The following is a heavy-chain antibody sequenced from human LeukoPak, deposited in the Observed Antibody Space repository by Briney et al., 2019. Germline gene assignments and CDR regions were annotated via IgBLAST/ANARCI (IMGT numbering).Heavy chain of an antibody. V-gene: IGHV4-39*01. D-gene: IGHD6-13*01. CDR1: GGSIRSTSYY. J-gene: IGHJ6*03. Sequence: SETLSLTCTVSGGSIRSTSYYWGWIRQPPGKGLEWIGSIYYSGSTYYNPSLKSRVTISVDTSKNQFSLKLSSVTAADTAVYYCARHRGSSWYRYYYYYMDVWGKGTTVTIS. CDR2: IYYSGST. CDR3: ARHRGSSWYRYYYYYMDV.